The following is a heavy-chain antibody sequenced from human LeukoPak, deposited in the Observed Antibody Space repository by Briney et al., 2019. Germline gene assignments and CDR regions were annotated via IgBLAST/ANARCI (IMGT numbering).Heavy chain of an antibody. Sequence: ASVKVSCKASGYTFSSYAMHWVRQAPGQRLERMGWINGGNGNTKFSQRFQGRVTITRDTSASTAYMELSSLRSEDTAVYYCARDRVFGSGLPAYYYGMDVWGQGTTVIVSS. V-gene: IGHV1-3*01. CDR1: GYTFSSYA. J-gene: IGHJ6*02. CDR3: ARDRVFGSGLPAYYYGMDV. CDR2: INGGNGNT. D-gene: IGHD6-19*01.